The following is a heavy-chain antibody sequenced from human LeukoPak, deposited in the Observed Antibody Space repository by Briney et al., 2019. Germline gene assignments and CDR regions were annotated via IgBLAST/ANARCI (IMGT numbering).Heavy chain of an antibody. CDR2: INHSGST. J-gene: IGHJ5*02. CDR1: GGSFSDYY. CDR3: AKGHRYSSGWYWSHWFDP. V-gene: IGHV4-34*01. D-gene: IGHD6-19*01. Sequence: PSETLSLTCAVYGGSFSDYYWTWIRQPPGKWLEWIGEINHSGSTNYNPSLKSRVTISVDTSKKQFFLRLSSVTAADTAVYYCAKGHRYSSGWYWSHWFDPWGQGTLVTVSS.